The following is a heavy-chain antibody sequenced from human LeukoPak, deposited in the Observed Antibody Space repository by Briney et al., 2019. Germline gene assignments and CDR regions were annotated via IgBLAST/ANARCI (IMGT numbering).Heavy chain of an antibody. CDR3: ARDPGSGYEEHFDY. Sequence: GGSLRLSCAASGFIFSSYWMSWVRQAPGKGLEWVANIKQDGSEKYYVDSVKGRFTISRDNAKKSLNLQMNSLRAEDTAVYYCARDPGSGYEEHFDYWGQGTLVTVSS. CDR2: IKQDGSEK. CDR1: GFIFSSYW. V-gene: IGHV3-7*03. D-gene: IGHD5-12*01. J-gene: IGHJ4*02.